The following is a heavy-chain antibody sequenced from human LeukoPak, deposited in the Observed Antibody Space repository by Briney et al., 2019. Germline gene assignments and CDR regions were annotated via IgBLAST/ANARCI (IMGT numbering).Heavy chain of an antibody. D-gene: IGHD2-2*01. J-gene: IGHJ6*03. CDR3: ARDRVNIVVVPAARFHYYYYMDV. V-gene: IGHV4-34*01. CDR1: GGSFSGYY. Sequence: PSETLSLTCAVYGGSFSGYYWSWIRQPPGKGLEWIGEINHSGSTNYNPSLKSRVTISVDTSKNQFSLKLSSVTAADTAVYYCARDRVNIVVVPAARFHYYYYMDVWGKGTTVTISS. CDR2: INHSGST.